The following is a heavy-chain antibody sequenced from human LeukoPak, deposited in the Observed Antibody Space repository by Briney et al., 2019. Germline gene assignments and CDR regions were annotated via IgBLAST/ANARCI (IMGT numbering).Heavy chain of an antibody. CDR2: ISYSVST. Sequence: SGPTLLHPYWPRSLTYNVPSGPVPSYYWTWIRQPPGEVLEWIGYISYSVSTNYNPPPKSGVTISLDTSKNQFSLNLSSVTAADTAVYYCARLRPVGLDVWGQGTTVTVSS. CDR1: SGPVPSYY. CDR3: ARLRPVGLDV. J-gene: IGHJ6*02. V-gene: IGHV4-59*08.